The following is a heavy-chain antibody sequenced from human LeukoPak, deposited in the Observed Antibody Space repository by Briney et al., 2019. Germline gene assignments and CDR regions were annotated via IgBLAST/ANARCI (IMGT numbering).Heavy chain of an antibody. J-gene: IGHJ5*02. CDR1: GFTFSSYS. CDR2: ISSSSSYI. D-gene: IGHD1-26*01. Sequence: PGGSLRLSCAASGFTFSSYSMNWVRQAPGKGLEWVSSISSSSSYIYYADSVKGRFTISRDNAKNSLYLQMNSLRAEDTAVYYCARDSLGGGYPNCFDPWGQGTLVTVSS. V-gene: IGHV3-21*01. CDR3: ARDSLGGGYPNCFDP.